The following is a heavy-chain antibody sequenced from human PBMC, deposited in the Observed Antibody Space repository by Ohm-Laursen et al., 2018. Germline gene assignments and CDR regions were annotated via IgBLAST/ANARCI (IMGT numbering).Heavy chain of an antibody. CDR3: VRRLLSSGVDS. Sequence: SETLSLTCTVSGASIRSYYCSWVRQSPGKRLEWIGYIYNSGIINYNPSLKSRLTISVDTSKNYCSLRLSSVSATDTAVYYCVRRLLSSGVDSWGQGTLVTVSS. V-gene: IGHV4-59*08. D-gene: IGHD6-25*01. CDR2: IYNSGII. CDR1: GASIRSYY. J-gene: IGHJ4*02.